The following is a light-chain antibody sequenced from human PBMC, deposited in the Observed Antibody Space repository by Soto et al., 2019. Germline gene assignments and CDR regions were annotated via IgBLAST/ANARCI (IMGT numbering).Light chain of an antibody. CDR1: NIGSKS. V-gene: IGLV3-21*04. CDR3: PVGDSSSDQGV. J-gene: IGLJ1*01. Sequence: SYELTQPPSVSVAPGKTARITCGGNNIGSKSVHWYQQKPGQAPVLVIYYDSDRPSGIPERFSGSNSGNTATLTISRGEAGDEADYYWPVGDSSSDQGVFGTGTKLTVL. CDR2: YDS.